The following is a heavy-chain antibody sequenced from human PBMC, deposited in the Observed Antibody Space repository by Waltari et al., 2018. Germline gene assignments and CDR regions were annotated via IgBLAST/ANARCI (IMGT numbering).Heavy chain of an antibody. J-gene: IGHJ2*01. CDR2: INNDGSGV. CDR3: ARGDWYFDV. V-gene: IGHV3-74*01. Sequence: QMVESGGGLVQPGGSLRLSCEASGFVFTNHWMPWVSQSPGKGLEWVSSINNDGSGVHYADSVKGRFTISRDNAKNTLYLQMNNLRAADTAMYFCARGDWYFDVWGRPILVTVSA. CDR1: GFVFTNHW. D-gene: IGHD3-16*01.